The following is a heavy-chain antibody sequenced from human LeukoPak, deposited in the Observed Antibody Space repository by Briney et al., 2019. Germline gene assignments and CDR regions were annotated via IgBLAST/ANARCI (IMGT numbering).Heavy chain of an antibody. CDR1: GYTFTSYG. V-gene: IGHV1-18*01. J-gene: IGHJ4*02. CDR3: ARDHRETPEMRSNY. D-gene: IGHD5-24*01. CDR2: ISAYNGNT. Sequence: ASVKVSCKASGYTFTSYGISWVRQAPGQGLEWMGWISAYNGNTNYAQKLQGRVTMTTDTSTSTAYMELRSLRSDDTAVYYCARDHRETPEMRSNYWGQGTLVTVSS.